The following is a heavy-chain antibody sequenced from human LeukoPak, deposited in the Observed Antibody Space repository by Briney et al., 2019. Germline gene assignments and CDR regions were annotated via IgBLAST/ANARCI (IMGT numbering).Heavy chain of an antibody. J-gene: IGHJ4*02. D-gene: IGHD2-2*01. Sequence: PSETLSLTCTVSGGSISSYYWSWIRQPPGKGLEWIGYIYYSGSTNYNPSLKSRVTISVDTSKNQFSLKLSSVTAADTAVYYCARGGCSSTSCYDYFDFWGQGTLVTVSS. CDR2: IYYSGST. V-gene: IGHV4-59*01. CDR3: ARGGCSSTSCYDYFDF. CDR1: GGSISSYY.